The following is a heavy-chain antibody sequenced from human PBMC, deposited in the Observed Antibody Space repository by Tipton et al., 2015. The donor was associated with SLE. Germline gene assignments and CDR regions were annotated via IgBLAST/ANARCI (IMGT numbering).Heavy chain of an antibody. V-gene: IGHV4-31*03. CDR1: GGSISSGAYF. J-gene: IGHJ4*02. D-gene: IGHD6-13*01. Sequence: TLSLTCTVSGGSISSGAYFWNWIRQHPGKGLEWLGYMYNSGSTYYNPSLRSRVTISVDTSKNQFSLKLTSVTAADTAVYYCARRYTTAGYFDYWGQGILVTVSS. CDR2: MYNSGST. CDR3: ARRYTTAGYFDY.